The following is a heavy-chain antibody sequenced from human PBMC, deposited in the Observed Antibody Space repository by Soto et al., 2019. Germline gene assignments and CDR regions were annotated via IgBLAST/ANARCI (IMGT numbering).Heavy chain of an antibody. J-gene: IGHJ6*03. D-gene: IGHD1-1*01. CDR1: GGSFSGYY. V-gene: IGHV4-34*01. Sequence: SGTLSITCAVYGGSFSGYYWSWIRQPPGKGLEWIGEINHSGSTNYNPSLKSRVTISVDTSKNQFSLKLSSVTAADTAVYYCARAQVRYYYYIDVRAKGTTVTVS. CDR2: INHSGST. CDR3: ARAQVRYYYYIDV.